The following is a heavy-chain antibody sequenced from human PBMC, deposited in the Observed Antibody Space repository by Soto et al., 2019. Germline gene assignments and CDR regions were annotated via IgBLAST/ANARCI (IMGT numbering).Heavy chain of an antibody. CDR2: ISYDGSNK. D-gene: IGHD3-22*01. Sequence: QVQLVESGGGVVQPGRSLRLSCAASGFTFSSYGMHWVRQAPGKGLEWVAVISYDGSNKYYADSVKGRFTISRDNSKNTLYLQMNSLRAEDTAVYYCAKDLTDYYDSSGAADYWGQGTLVTVSS. J-gene: IGHJ4*02. CDR1: GFTFSSYG. CDR3: AKDLTDYYDSSGAADY. V-gene: IGHV3-30*18.